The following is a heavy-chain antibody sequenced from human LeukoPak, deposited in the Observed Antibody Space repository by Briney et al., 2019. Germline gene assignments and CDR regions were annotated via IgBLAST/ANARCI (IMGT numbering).Heavy chain of an antibody. Sequence: PSETLSLTCTVSGYSISSGYYWGWIRQPPGKGLEWIGSIYHSGSTYYNPSLKSRVTISVDTSKNQFSLKLSSATAADTAVYYCASSSGMYYYDSSGYYTLDLYAFDIWGQGTMVTVSS. V-gene: IGHV4-38-2*02. J-gene: IGHJ3*02. CDR1: GYSISSGYY. D-gene: IGHD3-22*01. CDR2: IYHSGST. CDR3: ASSSGMYYYDSSGYYTLDLYAFDI.